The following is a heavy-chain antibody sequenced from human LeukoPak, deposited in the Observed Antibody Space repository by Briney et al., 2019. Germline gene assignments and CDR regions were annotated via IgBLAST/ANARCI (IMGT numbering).Heavy chain of an antibody. V-gene: IGHV4-30-2*02. CDR3: ASSTDCSGDNCESWFDP. CDR2: IYHSGST. J-gene: IGHJ5*02. CDR1: GGSISSGGYY. Sequence: SETLSLTCTVSGGSISSGGYYWSWIRQPPGKDLEWIGYIYHSGSTYYNPSLKSRVTISVDRSKNQFSLELSSVTAADTAVYYCASSTDCSGDNCESWFDPWGQGTLVTVSS. D-gene: IGHD2-15*01.